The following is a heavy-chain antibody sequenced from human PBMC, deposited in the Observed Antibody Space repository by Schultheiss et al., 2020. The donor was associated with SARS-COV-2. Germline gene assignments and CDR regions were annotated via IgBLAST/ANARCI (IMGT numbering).Heavy chain of an antibody. CDR1: GGSISSSNW. J-gene: IGHJ5*02. Sequence: SETLSLTCAVSGGSISSSNWWSWVRQPPGKGLEWIGEINQRGHANYNPSLKSRVTMSVDTSKNQFSLKLSSVTAADTAVYYCARGTLRAYCSSTSCPNWFDPWGQGTLVTVSS. D-gene: IGHD2-2*01. CDR3: ARGTLRAYCSSTSCPNWFDP. CDR2: INQRGHA. V-gene: IGHV4-4*02.